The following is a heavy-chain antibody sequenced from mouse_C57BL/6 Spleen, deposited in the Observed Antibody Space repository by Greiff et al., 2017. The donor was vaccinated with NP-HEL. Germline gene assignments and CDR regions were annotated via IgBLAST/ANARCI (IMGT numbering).Heavy chain of an antibody. CDR2: IYPGDGDT. D-gene: IGHD2-1*01. Sequence: VQLQQSGAELVKPGASVKISCKASGYAFSSYWMNWVKQRPGKGLEWIGQIYPGDGDTNYNGTFKGKATLTADKSSSTAYMQLSSLTSEDSAVYFWARFGNYKYFDVWGTRTTVTVSS. CDR1: GYAFSSYW. J-gene: IGHJ1*03. CDR3: ARFGNYKYFDV. V-gene: IGHV1-80*01.